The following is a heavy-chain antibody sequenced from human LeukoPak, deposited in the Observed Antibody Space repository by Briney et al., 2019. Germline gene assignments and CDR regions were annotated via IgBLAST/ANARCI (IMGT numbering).Heavy chain of an antibody. CDR1: GDSVSTNSAT. D-gene: IGHD1-26*01. Sequence: SQTLSLTCAISGDSVSTNSATWTWLRQSPSRGLEWLGRTYYRSKWNNDYAVSMKSRITINPDTSKNQFSLQLNSVTPEDTAVYYCARLVGASWFDSWGQGTLVTVSS. V-gene: IGHV6-1*01. J-gene: IGHJ5*01. CDR3: ARLVGASWFDS. CDR2: TYYRSKWNN.